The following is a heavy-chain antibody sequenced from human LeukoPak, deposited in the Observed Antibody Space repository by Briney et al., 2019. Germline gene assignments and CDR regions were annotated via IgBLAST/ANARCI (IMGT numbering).Heavy chain of an antibody. Sequence: SGGSLRLSCAASGFTFSSYSMNWVRQAPGKGLEWVSSISSSSSYIYYAVSVKGRFTISRDNAKNSLYLQMNSLRAEDTAVYYCARDHGWGQGTLVTVSS. CDR3: ARDHG. V-gene: IGHV3-21*01. CDR2: ISSSSSYI. J-gene: IGHJ4*02. CDR1: GFTFSSYS.